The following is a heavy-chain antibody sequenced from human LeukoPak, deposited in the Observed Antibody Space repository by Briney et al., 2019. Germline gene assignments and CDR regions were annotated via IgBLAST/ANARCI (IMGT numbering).Heavy chain of an antibody. D-gene: IGHD6-19*01. J-gene: IGHJ4*02. CDR3: AKDSPRLIAVAGPTNR. Sequence: PGGSLRLSCAASGFTVSSNYMSWVRQAPGKGLEWVSVIYSGGSTYYADSVKGRFTISRDNSKNTLYLQMNSLRAEDTAVYYCAKDSPRLIAVAGPTNRWGQGTLVTVSS. CDR1: GFTVSSNY. V-gene: IGHV3-53*01. CDR2: IYSGGST.